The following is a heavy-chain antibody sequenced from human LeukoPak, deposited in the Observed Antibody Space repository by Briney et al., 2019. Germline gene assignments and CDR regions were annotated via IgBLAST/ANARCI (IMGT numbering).Heavy chain of an antibody. J-gene: IGHJ4*02. D-gene: IGHD3-10*01. CDR2: IYSGGST. CDR1: GFTVSSNY. CDR3: ARVGSGSYYNSFDY. Sequence: GGSLRLSCAASGFTVSSNYMSWVRQAPGKGLEWVSIIYSGGSTYYADSVKGRFTISRDNSKNTLYLQMNSLRVEDTAVYYCARVGSGSYYNSFDYWGQGTLVTVSS. V-gene: IGHV3-66*01.